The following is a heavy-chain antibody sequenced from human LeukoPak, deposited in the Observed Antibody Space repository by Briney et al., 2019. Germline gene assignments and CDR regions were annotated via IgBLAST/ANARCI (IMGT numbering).Heavy chain of an antibody. CDR3: ARTGRDWTNDY. Sequence: SGTLSLTYAVSGGSISSSNWWSWVRQRPGKGLEWIGEIYHSASTNYNPSLKSRVTISVDKSKNQYSLKLSSVTAADTAVYYCARTGRDWTNDYWGQGTLVTVSS. CDR2: IYHSAST. J-gene: IGHJ4*02. V-gene: IGHV4-4*02. CDR1: GGSISSSNW. D-gene: IGHD3/OR15-3a*01.